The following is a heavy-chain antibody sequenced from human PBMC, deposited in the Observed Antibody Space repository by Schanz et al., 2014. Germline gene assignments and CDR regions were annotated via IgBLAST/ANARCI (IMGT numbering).Heavy chain of an antibody. D-gene: IGHD2-2*01. V-gene: IGHV3-72*01. Sequence: EVQVVESGGGLVQPGGSLRLSCAASGFTFSDHHMDWVRQAPGKGLEWLGRTRNKANSYTTGYAASVKGRFTISRDESKNSLYLQMNSLKTEDTAVYYCAKLAPAATYLDSWGLGTLVTVSS. CDR1: GFTFSDHH. CDR2: TRNKANSYTT. CDR3: AKLAPAATYLDS. J-gene: IGHJ4*02.